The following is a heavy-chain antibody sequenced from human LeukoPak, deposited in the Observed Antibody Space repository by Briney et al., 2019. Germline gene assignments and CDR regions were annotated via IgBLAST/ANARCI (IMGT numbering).Heavy chain of an antibody. V-gene: IGHV3-64D*06. CDR2: ISSSGGST. D-gene: IGHD6-19*01. CDR3: ARYSSGWYYY. Sequence: GWSLTLACSASGFTISSYAMHWVRQAPGKGLEYVAAISSSGGSTYYPGSVKGRFTISSDNSKHTLYLQMRSLRAEDTAVYYCARYSSGWYYYCGDRNLVTVSS. CDR1: GFTISSYA. J-gene: IGHJ4*01.